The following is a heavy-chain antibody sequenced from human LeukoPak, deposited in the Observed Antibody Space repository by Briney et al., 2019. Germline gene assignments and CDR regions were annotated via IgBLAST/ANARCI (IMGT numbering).Heavy chain of an antibody. D-gene: IGHD3-22*01. V-gene: IGHV3-66*01. CDR2: IYSGGST. J-gene: IGHJ6*02. Sequence: GGSLRLSCAASGFTVSSNYMSWVRQAPGKGLEWVPVIYSGGSTYYADSVKGRFTISRDNSKNTLYLQMNSLRAEDTAVYYCARAYDSSGKVRDYYGMDVWGQGTTVTVSS. CDR3: ARAYDSSGKVRDYYGMDV. CDR1: GFTVSSNY.